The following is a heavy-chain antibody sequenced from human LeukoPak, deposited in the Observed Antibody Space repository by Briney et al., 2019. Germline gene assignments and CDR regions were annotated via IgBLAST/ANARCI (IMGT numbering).Heavy chain of an antibody. V-gene: IGHV1-24*01. Sequence: ASVKVSCKVSGYTLTELSMHWVRQAPGKGLEWMGGFDPEDGETIYAQKFQGRVTMTEDTSTDTAYMELSSLRSEDTAVYYCATHRIVGAIRPYDYWGQGTLVTVSS. D-gene: IGHD1-26*01. CDR3: ATHRIVGAIRPYDY. J-gene: IGHJ4*02. CDR2: FDPEDGET. CDR1: GYTLTELS.